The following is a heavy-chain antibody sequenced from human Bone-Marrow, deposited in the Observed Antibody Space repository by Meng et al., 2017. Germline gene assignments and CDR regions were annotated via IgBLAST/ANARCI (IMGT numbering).Heavy chain of an antibody. D-gene: IGHD1-26*01. Sequence: QVQLVESGGGVVQPGRSLRLSCAASGFTFSSYAMHWVRQAPGKGLEWVAVISYDGTNKYYADSVKGRFTISRDNARNSLFLQMTSLRVEDTALYYCAGKTGESDPDYWGQGTLVTVSS. CDR3: AGKTGESDPDY. J-gene: IGHJ4*02. V-gene: IGHV3-30-3*01. CDR1: GFTFSSYA. CDR2: ISYDGTNK.